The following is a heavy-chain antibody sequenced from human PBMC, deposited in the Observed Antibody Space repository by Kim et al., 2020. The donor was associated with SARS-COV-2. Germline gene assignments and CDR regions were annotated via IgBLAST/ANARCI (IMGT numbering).Heavy chain of an antibody. Sequence: TNCAQKYQGRVTITRETSLSTAYMELSRLRSDDTVVYYCARGRYLQPFDIWGQGTMVTVSS. V-gene: IGHV1-2*01. CDR3: ARGRYLQPFDI. D-gene: IGHD1-1*01. CDR2: T. J-gene: IGHJ3*02.